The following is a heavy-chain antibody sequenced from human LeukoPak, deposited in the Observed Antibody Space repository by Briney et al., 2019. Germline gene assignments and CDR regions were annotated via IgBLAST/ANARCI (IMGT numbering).Heavy chain of an antibody. V-gene: IGHV6-1*01. CDR3: ARVTEQWLGPGYYYYGMDV. CDR2: TYYRSKWYN. Sequence: SQPPSLTCAISGDSVSSNSAAWNWIRQSPSRGLEWQGRTYYRSKWYNDYAVSVKSRITINPDTSKNQFSLQLNSVTPEDTAVYYCARVTEQWLGPGYYYYGMDVWGQGTTVTVSS. J-gene: IGHJ6*02. CDR1: GDSVSSNSAA. D-gene: IGHD6-19*01.